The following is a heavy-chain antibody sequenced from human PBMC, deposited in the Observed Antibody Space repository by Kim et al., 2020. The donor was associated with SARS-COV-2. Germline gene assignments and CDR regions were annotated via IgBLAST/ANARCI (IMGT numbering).Heavy chain of an antibody. D-gene: IGHD3-10*01. CDR2: ISSSSSTI. CDR3: ARDLDWFGEYGMDV. Sequence: GGSLRLSCAASGFTFSSYSMNWVRQAPGKGLEWVSYISSSSSTIYYADSVKGRFTISRDNAKNSLYLQMNSLRDEDTAVYYCARDLDWFGEYGMDVWGQGTTVTVSS. V-gene: IGHV3-48*02. CDR1: GFTFSSYS. J-gene: IGHJ6*02.